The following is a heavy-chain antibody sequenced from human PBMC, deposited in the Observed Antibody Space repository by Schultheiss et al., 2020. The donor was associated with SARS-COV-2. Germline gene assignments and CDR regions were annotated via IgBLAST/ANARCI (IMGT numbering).Heavy chain of an antibody. Sequence: GESLKISCAASGFTFSSYAMHWVRQPPGKGLEWVAVISYDGSNKYYADSVKGRFTVSRDNSKNAFYLQMNSLRTEDTAVYYCARGRRGEVPGAIGSYWGQGTLVTVSS. V-gene: IGHV3-30*04. CDR2: ISYDGSNK. CDR3: ARGRRGEVPGAIGSY. CDR1: GFTFSSYA. J-gene: IGHJ4*02. D-gene: IGHD2-2*01.